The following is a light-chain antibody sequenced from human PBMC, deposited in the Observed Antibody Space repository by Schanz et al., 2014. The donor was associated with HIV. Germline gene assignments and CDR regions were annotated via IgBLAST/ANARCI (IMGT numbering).Light chain of an antibody. CDR3: SSYTTSDTLI. CDR1: SSDVGSYNL. J-gene: IGLJ2*01. Sequence: QSALTQPASVSGSPGQSITISCTGTSSDVGSYNLVSWYQQHPGKAPKLMIFEVSNRPSGVPDRFSGSKSGNTASLTISGLQAEDEADYYCSSYTTSDTLIFGGGTKLTVL. V-gene: IGLV2-14*02. CDR2: EVS.